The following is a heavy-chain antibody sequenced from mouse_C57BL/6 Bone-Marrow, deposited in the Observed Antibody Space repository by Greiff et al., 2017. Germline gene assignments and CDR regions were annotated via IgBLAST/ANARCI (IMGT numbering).Heavy chain of an antibody. V-gene: IGHV1-59*01. CDR2: IDPSDSYT. Sequence: QVQLQQPGAELVRPGTSVKLPCKASGYTFTSYWMHWVKQRPGQGLEWIGVIDPSDSYTNYNQKFKGKATLTVDPSSSTAYMQLSSLTSEDSAVYYCARLYGSSYCAYWGQGTLVTVSA. J-gene: IGHJ3*01. D-gene: IGHD1-1*01. CDR1: GYTFTSYW. CDR3: ARLYGSSYCAY.